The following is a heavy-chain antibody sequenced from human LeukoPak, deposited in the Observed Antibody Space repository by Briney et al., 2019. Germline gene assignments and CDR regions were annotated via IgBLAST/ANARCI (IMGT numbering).Heavy chain of an antibody. CDR2: INHSGST. D-gene: IGHD6-19*01. Sequence: SETLSLTCAVYGGSFSGYYWSWIRQPPGKGLEWIGEINHSGSTNYNPSLTSRVTISVDTSKNLFSLKLSSVTAADTAVYYCARRQQWLVPGYWGQGTLVTVSS. CDR3: ARRQQWLVPGY. J-gene: IGHJ4*02. CDR1: GGSFSGYY. V-gene: IGHV4-34*01.